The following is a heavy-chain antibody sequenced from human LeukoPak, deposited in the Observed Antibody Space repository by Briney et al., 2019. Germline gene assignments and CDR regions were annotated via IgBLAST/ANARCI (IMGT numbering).Heavy chain of an antibody. J-gene: IGHJ3*02. D-gene: IGHD2-15*01. CDR2: IKQDGSEK. CDR1: GFTFSSYW. CDR3: ARVYCSGGSCYSDNDAFDI. Sequence: PGGSRRLSCAASGFTFSSYWMSWVRQAPGKGLEWVANIKQDGSEKYYVDSVKGRFTISRDNAKNSLYLQMNSLRAEDTAVYYCARVYCSGGSCYSDNDAFDIWGQGTMVTVSS. V-gene: IGHV3-7*01.